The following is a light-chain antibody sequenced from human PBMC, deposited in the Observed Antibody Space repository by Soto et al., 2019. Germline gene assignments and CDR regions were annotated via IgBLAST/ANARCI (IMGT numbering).Light chain of an antibody. J-gene: IGKJ1*01. V-gene: IGKV1-39*01. CDR1: QSISNY. CDR3: QQSNNPPPK. CDR2: AAS. Sequence: QMTQSPASLSASGGDRVTITYRARQSISNYLNWYQQKPGQAPNLLIYAASTLQSGVPSRFSGSGSGSDFTLTISSLHPEDLATYYCQQSNNPPPKFGQGTKVDIK.